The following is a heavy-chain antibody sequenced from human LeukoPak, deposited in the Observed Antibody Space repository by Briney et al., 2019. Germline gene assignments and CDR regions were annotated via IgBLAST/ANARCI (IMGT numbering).Heavy chain of an antibody. CDR2: INPNIGTT. D-gene: IGHD3-22*01. CDR3: ARRYDSRGPVTLDY. Sequence: GSVKDSSKASGYTFTDHTIRWVRQAPGQGLEWMGWINPNIGTTNYAKRFQGRLTVTRDTSINTVFMELSSLNPDDTAVFYCARRYDSRGPVTLDYWGQGTLVTVSS. V-gene: IGHV1-2*02. J-gene: IGHJ4*02. CDR1: GYTFTDHT.